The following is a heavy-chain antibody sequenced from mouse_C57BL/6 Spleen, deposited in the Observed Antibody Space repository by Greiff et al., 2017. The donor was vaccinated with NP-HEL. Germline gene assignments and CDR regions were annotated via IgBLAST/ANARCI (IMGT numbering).Heavy chain of an antibody. V-gene: IGHV1-15*01. J-gene: IGHJ2*01. CDR1: GYTFTDYE. Sequence: QVQLQQSGAELVRPGASVTPSCKASGYTFTDYEMHWVKQTPVHGLEWIGAIDPETGGTAYNQKFKGKAILTADKSSSTAYMELRSLTSEDSAVYYCTRGRLLLFDYWGQGTTLTVSS. D-gene: IGHD2-3*01. CDR2: IDPETGGT. CDR3: TRGRLLLFDY.